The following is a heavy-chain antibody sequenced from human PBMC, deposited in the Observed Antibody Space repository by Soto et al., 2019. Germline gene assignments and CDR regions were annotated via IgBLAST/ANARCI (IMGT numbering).Heavy chain of an antibody. CDR1: GESISSSSYY. Sequence: SETLSLTCIVSGESISSSSYYWGWIRQPLGKGLEWIGSIYYSGRTYYNPSFKSRVTISIDTSKNQFSLKLSSVTATDTAVYYCARQRTPVVTQDYFGHWGQGPLVTVSS. V-gene: IGHV4-39*01. D-gene: IGHD2-21*02. CDR2: IYYSGRT. CDR3: ARQRTPVVTQDYFGH. J-gene: IGHJ4*02.